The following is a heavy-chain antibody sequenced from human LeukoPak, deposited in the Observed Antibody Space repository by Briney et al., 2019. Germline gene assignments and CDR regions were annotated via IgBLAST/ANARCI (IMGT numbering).Heavy chain of an antibody. CDR3: ASAGSSGWFFDY. J-gene: IGHJ4*02. CDR2: IYTSGST. D-gene: IGHD6-19*01. V-gene: IGHV4-61*02. Sequence: SETLSLTCTVSGGSISSGSYYWSWIRQPAGKGLEWIGRIYTSGSTNYNPSLKSRVTISVDTSKNQFSLKLSSVTAADTAVYYCASAGSSGWFFDYWDQGTLVTVSS. CDR1: GGSISSGSYY.